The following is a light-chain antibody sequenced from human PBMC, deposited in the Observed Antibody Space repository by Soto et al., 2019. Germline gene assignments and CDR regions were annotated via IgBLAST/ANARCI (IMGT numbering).Light chain of an antibody. CDR2: GAS. Sequence: IVLTQSPGTLSLSPGERATLFCRASQSVSSSYLAWYQQKPGQAPRLLIYGASSRATGIPDRFSGSGSGTDFTLTISRLEPEDFAVYYCHLYGSSPLTFGQGTKVDIK. CDR1: QSVSSSY. J-gene: IGKJ1*01. V-gene: IGKV3-20*01. CDR3: HLYGSSPLT.